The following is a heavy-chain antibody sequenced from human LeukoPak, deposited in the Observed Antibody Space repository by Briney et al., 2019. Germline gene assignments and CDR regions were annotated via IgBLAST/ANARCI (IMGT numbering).Heavy chain of an antibody. Sequence: SQTLSLTCAISGDSVSSNSAAWNWIRQSPSRGLEWLGRTYYRSKWYNDYAVSVKSRITINPDTSKNQFSLKLSSVTAADTAVYYCARGRRQWLKGYFDYWGQGTLVTVSS. V-gene: IGHV6-1*01. CDR1: GDSVSSNSAA. CDR2: TYYRSKWYN. J-gene: IGHJ4*02. CDR3: ARGRRQWLKGYFDY. D-gene: IGHD6-19*01.